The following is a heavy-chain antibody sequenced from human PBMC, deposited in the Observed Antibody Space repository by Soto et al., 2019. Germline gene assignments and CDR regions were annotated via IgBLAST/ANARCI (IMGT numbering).Heavy chain of an antibody. CDR2: VSSYNANT. CDR1: GYTFTDHG. D-gene: IGHD3-10*01. CDR3: TREVQGSYSPADF. V-gene: IGHV1-18*01. J-gene: IGHJ4*02. Sequence: QVQLVQSGPEVKKPGASVTVSCKTSGYTFTDHGIDWVRQAPGQGLEWVGWVSSYNANTNYAYNLKDRVIMTTDAPTRLANMELRLLRSDDTAVYYCTREVQGSYSPADFWGQGTPVTVSS.